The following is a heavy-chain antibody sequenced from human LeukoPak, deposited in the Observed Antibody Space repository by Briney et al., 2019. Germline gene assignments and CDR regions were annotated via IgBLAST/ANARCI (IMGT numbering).Heavy chain of an antibody. CDR2: IYSGGST. CDR1: GFTVSSDY. D-gene: IGHD3-3*01. V-gene: IGHV3-66*01. J-gene: IGHJ6*02. CDR3: AREITIFGPMDV. Sequence: GGSLRLSCAASGFTVSSDYMNWIRQAPGKGLEWVSVIYSGGSTYYADSVKGRFTISRDNSKNTLYLQMNSLRAEDTAVYYCAREITIFGPMDVWGQGTTVTVSS.